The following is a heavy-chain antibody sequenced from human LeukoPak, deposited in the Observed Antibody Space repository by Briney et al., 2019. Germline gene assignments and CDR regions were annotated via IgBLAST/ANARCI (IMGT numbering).Heavy chain of an antibody. J-gene: IGHJ4*02. Sequence: SETLSLTCTVSSGSISSSSHYWGWIRQPPGKGLEWIGSMYYRGSTYHSPSLKSRVTISVDTSKNQFSLKLSSVTAADTAVYYCATTTIRLGYWGQGTLVTVSS. V-gene: IGHV4-39*07. D-gene: IGHD1-26*01. CDR3: ATTTIRLGY. CDR1: SGSISSSSHY. CDR2: MYYRGST.